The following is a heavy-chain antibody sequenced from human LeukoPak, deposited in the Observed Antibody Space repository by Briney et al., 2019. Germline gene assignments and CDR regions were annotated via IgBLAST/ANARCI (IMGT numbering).Heavy chain of an antibody. Sequence: ASVKVSCKVSGYTFTDYYMHWAPRAPGKGLEWMGLVDPEDGETIYAEKFQGRVTITADTSTDTAYMELSSLRSEDTAVYYCAQYQPAIPYWGQGTLVTVSS. D-gene: IGHD2-2*01. V-gene: IGHV1-69-2*01. CDR1: GYTFTDYY. J-gene: IGHJ4*02. CDR2: VDPEDGET. CDR3: AQYQPAIPY.